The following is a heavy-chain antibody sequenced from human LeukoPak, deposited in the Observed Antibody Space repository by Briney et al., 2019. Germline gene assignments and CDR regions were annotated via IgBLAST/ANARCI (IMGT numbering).Heavy chain of an antibody. D-gene: IGHD3-10*01. CDR1: GFTFSVYG. V-gene: IGHV3-30*18. CDR3: AKDGIITLVRGVNWFDP. J-gene: IGHJ5*02. CDR2: ISYDGRIK. Sequence: GGSLRLSCAASGFTFSVYGMHWVRQAPGKGLEWVAFISYDGRIKYYGDSVKGRFTISRDNSKNTLYLQMNSLRVEDTGVYYCAKDGIITLVRGVNWFDPWGQGALVVVSS.